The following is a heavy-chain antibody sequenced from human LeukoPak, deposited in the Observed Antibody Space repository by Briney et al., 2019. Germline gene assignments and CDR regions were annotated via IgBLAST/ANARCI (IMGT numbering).Heavy chain of an antibody. CDR3: ARLAAPYYFYYYMDV. J-gene: IGHJ6*03. D-gene: IGHD6-6*01. CDR1: GYTFTGYY. CDR2: INPNSGGT. V-gene: IGHV1-2*06. Sequence: ASVKVSCKASGYTFTGYYMHWVRQAPGQGLEWMGRINPNSGGTNYAQKFQGRVTMTRDTSISTAYMELTGLRSDDTAVYYCARLAAPYYFYYYMDVWGKGTTVTVSS.